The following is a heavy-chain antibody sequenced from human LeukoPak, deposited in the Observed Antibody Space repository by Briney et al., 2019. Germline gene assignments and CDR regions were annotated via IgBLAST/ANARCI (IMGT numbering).Heavy chain of an antibody. V-gene: IGHV4-59*01. CDR3: ASTRRRAFDI. Sequence: ASETLFLTCTVSGGSISSYYWSWIRQPPGKGLEWIGYIYYSGSTNYNPSLKSRVTISVDTSKNQFSLKLSSVTAADTAVYYCASTRRRAFDIWGQGTMVTVSS. CDR2: IYYSGST. J-gene: IGHJ3*02. CDR1: GGSISSYY.